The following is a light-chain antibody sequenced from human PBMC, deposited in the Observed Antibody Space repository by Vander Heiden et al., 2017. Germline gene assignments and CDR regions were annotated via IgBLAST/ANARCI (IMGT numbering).Light chain of an antibody. CDR3: QHYDDLRPMYT. CDR1: QDIGDS. J-gene: IGKJ2*01. CDR2: RTS. V-gene: IGKV1-33*01. Sequence: DIQMTQSPSSLSASVGDRVTISCQASQDIGDSVNWYQQKPGKAPKLLIYRTSNLEAGVPSRFSGSGSVTDFTFSISSLRPEDIATYYCQHYDDLRPMYTFGQGTKLE.